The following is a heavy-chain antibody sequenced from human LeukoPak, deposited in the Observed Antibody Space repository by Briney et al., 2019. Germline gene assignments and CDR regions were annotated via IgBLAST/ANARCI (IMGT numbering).Heavy chain of an antibody. D-gene: IGHD6-19*01. Sequence: ASVKVSCKASGYTFTGYYMHWVRQAPGQGLEWMGWINPNSGGTNYAQKFQGRVTMTRDTSISTAYMELSRLRSDDTAVYYCARDPYSSGWYERGTRTEFDYWGQGTLVTVSS. CDR2: INPNSGGT. CDR1: GYTFTGYY. V-gene: IGHV1-2*02. J-gene: IGHJ4*02. CDR3: ARDPYSSGWYERGTRTEFDY.